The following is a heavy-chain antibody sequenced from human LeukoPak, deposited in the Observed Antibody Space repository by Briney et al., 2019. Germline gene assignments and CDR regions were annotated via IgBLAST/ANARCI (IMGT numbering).Heavy chain of an antibody. J-gene: IGHJ3*02. CDR2: IYYSGST. CDR3: ARVGGVIVGAFDI. V-gene: IGHV4-59*01. D-gene: IGHD2-8*02. Sequence: SETLSLTCTVPGGSISSYYWSWIRQPPGKGLEWIGYIYYSGSTNYNPSLESRVTISVDTSKNQFSLKLSSVTAADTAVYYCARVGGVIVGAFDIWGQGTMVTVSS. CDR1: GGSISSYY.